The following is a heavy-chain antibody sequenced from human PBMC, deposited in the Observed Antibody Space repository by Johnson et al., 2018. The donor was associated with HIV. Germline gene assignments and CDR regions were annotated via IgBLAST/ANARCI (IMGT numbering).Heavy chain of an antibody. CDR3: AKDMGATLFLGAFDI. CDR1: GFTFDDYA. V-gene: IGHV3-9*01. CDR2: ISWNSGSI. D-gene: IGHD1-26*01. J-gene: IGHJ3*02. Sequence: VQLVESGGGVVQPGGSLRLSCVASGFTFDDYAMHWVRQAPGKGLEWVSGISWNSGSIGYADSVKGRCTISRDNAKNTLYLQMNSLRADDTAVYYCAKDMGATLFLGAFDIWGQGTKVTVSS.